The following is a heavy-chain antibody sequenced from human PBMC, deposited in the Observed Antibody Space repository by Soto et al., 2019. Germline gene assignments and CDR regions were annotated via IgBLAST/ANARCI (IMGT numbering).Heavy chain of an antibody. CDR3: ARARKATYITGGFDS. J-gene: IGHJ4*02. CDR2: INPSGGST. Sequence: ASVKVSCKASGYTFTSYYMHWVRQAPGQGLEWMGIINPSGGSTNYAQKFQGRVTMSIDTSKNQFSLKATSLTAADTAVYYCARARKATYITGGFDSWGQGTLVTVSS. CDR1: GYTFTSYY. D-gene: IGHD3-3*01. V-gene: IGHV1-46*01.